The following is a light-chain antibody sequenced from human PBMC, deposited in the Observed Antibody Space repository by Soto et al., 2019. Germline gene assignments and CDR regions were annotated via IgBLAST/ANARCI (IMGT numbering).Light chain of an antibody. CDR1: RSNIGSNA. CDR2: NDN. CDR3: AAWDDSLNARGV. Sequence: QSVLTQPPSASGTPGQRVTISCSGSRSNIGSNAVSWYQQLPGTAPKLLIYNDNQRPSGVPDRFYASKSGTSASLAISGLQSGDEADYYCAAWDDSLNARGVFGGGTKLTVL. V-gene: IGLV1-44*01. J-gene: IGLJ3*02.